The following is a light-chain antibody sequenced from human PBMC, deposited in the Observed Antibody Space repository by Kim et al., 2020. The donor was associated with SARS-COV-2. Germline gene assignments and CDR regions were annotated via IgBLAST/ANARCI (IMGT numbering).Light chain of an antibody. CDR1: QSVSSN. J-gene: IGKJ3*01. Sequence: EIVMTQSPATLSVSPGERATLSCRASQSVSSNLAWYQQKPGQAPRLLIYGASTRATGIPARFSGSGSGTEFTLTISSLQSEDFAVYYCQQYNDWPPIFTFGPGTKVGI. CDR2: GAS. CDR3: QQYNDWPPIFT. V-gene: IGKV3-15*01.